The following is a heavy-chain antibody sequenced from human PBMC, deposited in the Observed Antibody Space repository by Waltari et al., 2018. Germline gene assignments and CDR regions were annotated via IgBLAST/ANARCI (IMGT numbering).Heavy chain of an antibody. CDR3: ARDHWGPDY. D-gene: IGHD7-27*01. CDR2: INQDGSEK. J-gene: IGHJ4*02. Sequence: EVQVVESGGGLVQPGGSLRLSCAASGFTFTSYRMSWVRQASGKGPEWVANINQDGSEKNYVDYVKGRFTISRDNAKDSLYLQMNSLRAEDTAVYFCARDHWGPDYWGQGTLVTVSS. CDR1: GFTFTSYR. V-gene: IGHV3-7*01.